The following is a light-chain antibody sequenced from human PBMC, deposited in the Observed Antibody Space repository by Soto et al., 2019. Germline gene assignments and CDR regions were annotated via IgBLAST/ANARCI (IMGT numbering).Light chain of an antibody. CDR3: AAWDDCLNGPV. Sequence: QAVVTQPPSASRTPGQTVTISCSGSSSNIGLNDVHWYRQLSGTAPQILIYDTNQQATGVPDRFSGSRSGTSASLAIHGLQSEDEADYHCAAWDDCLNGPVFGGGTKLTVL. CDR1: SSNIGLND. J-gene: IGLJ2*01. V-gene: IGLV1-44*01. CDR2: DTN.